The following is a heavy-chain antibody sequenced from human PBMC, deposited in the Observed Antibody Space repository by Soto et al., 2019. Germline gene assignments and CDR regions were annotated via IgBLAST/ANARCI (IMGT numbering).Heavy chain of an antibody. V-gene: IGHV4-30-4*01. Sequence: QVQLQESGPGLVKPSQTLSLGCTVSGGSISSGDYYWTWIRQPPGKGLEWIGYIYSRGNTYYNPSLQSRVSMSLDASKNQYSLKLTAVTTTDTAVYYCARGRPLSSFDPWGHGTLVTVSS. CDR2: IYSRGNT. J-gene: IGHJ5*02. CDR3: ARGRPLSSFDP. CDR1: GGSISSGDYY. D-gene: IGHD3-10*01.